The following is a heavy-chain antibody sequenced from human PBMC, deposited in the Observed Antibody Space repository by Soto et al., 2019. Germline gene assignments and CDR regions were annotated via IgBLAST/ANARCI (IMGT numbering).Heavy chain of an antibody. CDR3: ARTRFGAVAGT. CDR2: MNPNSGNT. Sequence: QVQLVQSGAEVKKPGASVKVSCKTSGYTFTSYDIHWVRQATGQGPEWMGWMNPNSGNTVYAQKVQGRITMNRKTSMSPAYMELSSLRPEDTAVYYCARTRFGAVAGTWGQGTLVTVSS. CDR1: GYTFTSYD. D-gene: IGHD6-19*01. J-gene: IGHJ5*02. V-gene: IGHV1-8*01.